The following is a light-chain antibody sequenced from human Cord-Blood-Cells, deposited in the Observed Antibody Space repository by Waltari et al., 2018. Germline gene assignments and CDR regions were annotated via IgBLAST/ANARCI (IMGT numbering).Light chain of an antibody. V-gene: IGLV2-23*01. CDR2: EGS. CDR3: CSYAGSSTYV. J-gene: IGLJ1*01. Sequence: QSALTQPASVSGSPGQAITIPCTGTARDVGRYNLVSWYQQHPGKAPKLSIYEGSKRPSGVSNRFSGSKSGNTASLTISGLQAEDEADYYCCSYAGSSTYVFGTGTKVTVL. CDR1: ARDVGRYNL.